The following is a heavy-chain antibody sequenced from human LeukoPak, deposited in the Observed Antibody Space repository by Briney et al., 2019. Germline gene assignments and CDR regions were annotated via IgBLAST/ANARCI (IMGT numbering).Heavy chain of an antibody. V-gene: IGHV4-59*08. CDR3: ARAENSEDAFDI. J-gene: IGHJ3*02. CDR2: IFYSGST. Sequence: PSETLSLTCTVSGGSISDYYWSWIRQSPGKGLEWIGYIFYSGSTNDNPSLKSRVTMSVDTSKNQVSLKLSSVTAADTAVYYCARAENSEDAFDIWGQGTMVTVSS. D-gene: IGHD2-21*01. CDR1: GGSISDYY.